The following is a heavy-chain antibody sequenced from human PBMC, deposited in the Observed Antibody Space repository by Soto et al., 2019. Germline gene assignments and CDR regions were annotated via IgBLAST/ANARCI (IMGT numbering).Heavy chain of an antibody. CDR3: ARGCSGGSCYYYGMDV. CDR1: GYTFTGYY. Sequence: QVPLVQSGAEVKKPGASVKVSCKASGYTFTGYYMHWVRQAPGQGLEWMGWINPNSGGTNYAQKFQGWVTMTRDTSISTAYMELSRLRSDDTAVYYCARGCSGGSCYYYGMDVWGQGATVTVSS. CDR2: INPNSGGT. D-gene: IGHD2-15*01. V-gene: IGHV1-2*04. J-gene: IGHJ6*02.